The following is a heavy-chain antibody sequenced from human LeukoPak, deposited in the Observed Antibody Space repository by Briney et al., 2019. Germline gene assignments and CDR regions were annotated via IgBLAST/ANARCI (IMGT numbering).Heavy chain of an antibody. V-gene: IGHV3-7*03. CDR2: IKKDGSQK. CDR1: GFTFSSFW. CDR3: TRLFGGYDFSDY. D-gene: IGHD3-3*01. Sequence: PGGPLRLSCAASGFTFSSFWMSWVRQAPGKRLEWVANIKKDGSQKYYVDSVEGRFTISRDNAKNSLYLQMDSLRVDDTAVYYCTRLFGGYDFSDYWGQGTLVTVSS. J-gene: IGHJ4*02.